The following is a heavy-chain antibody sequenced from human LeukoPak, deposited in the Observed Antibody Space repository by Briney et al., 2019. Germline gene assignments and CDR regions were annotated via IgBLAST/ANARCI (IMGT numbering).Heavy chain of an antibody. CDR3: ARGHVSSYYAFWSGYYNWFDP. Sequence: ASVKVSCKXSGYTFTGYYMHWVRQTPGQGLEWMGIINPSGGSTSYAQKFQGRVTMTRDTSTSTVYMELSSLRSEDTAVYYCARGHVSSYYAFWSGYYNWFDPWGQGTLVTVSS. V-gene: IGHV1-46*03. CDR1: GYTFTGYY. J-gene: IGHJ5*02. CDR2: INPSGGST. D-gene: IGHD3-3*01.